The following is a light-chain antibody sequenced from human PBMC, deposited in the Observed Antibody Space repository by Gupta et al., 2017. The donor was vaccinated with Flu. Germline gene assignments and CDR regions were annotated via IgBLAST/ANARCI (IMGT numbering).Light chain of an antibody. CDR1: SIGSKT. J-gene: IGLJ3*02. CDR2: DDT. V-gene: IGLV3-21*02. Sequence: SYVLTQLPSVSVAPGQTDRMTCGGDSIGSKTVHWYQKKAGQAPVLVVYDDTDRPSGIPERFSGSNSGNTATLTINRVEAGDEAGYYCQVWDSNSDRPVFGGGTQLTVL. CDR3: QVWDSNSDRPV.